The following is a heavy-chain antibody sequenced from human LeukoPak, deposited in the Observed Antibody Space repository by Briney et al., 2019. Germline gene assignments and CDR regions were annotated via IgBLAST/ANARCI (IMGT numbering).Heavy chain of an antibody. J-gene: IGHJ3*01. D-gene: IGHD3-9*01. Sequence: ASVKVSCKSSGYSATDYYMHWVRQPPGQGLEWMGWINPNTGGTKNAQEFQGRVTMTGDTSISIVHMELRSLTYDDTAMYCCATPVPGYGALDVWGQGTMVTVSS. CDR1: GYSATDYY. V-gene: IGHV1-2*02. CDR2: INPNTGGT. CDR3: ATPVPGYGALDV.